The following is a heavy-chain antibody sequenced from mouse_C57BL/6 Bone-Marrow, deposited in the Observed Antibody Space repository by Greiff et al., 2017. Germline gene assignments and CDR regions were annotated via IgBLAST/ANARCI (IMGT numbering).Heavy chain of an antibody. CDR1: GYSFTDYN. CDR3: AREVYVSNYYAMYY. J-gene: IGHJ4*01. CDR2: INPNNGTT. D-gene: IGHD2-5*01. Sequence: VQLKQSGPELVKPGASVKISCKASGYSFTDYNMNWVKQSNGTSLEWIGVINPNNGTTSYNHKFKGKATLTVDQSSSTAYMQLNSLTSEDSAVYYCAREVYVSNYYAMYYWGQGASVTVSS. V-gene: IGHV1-39*01.